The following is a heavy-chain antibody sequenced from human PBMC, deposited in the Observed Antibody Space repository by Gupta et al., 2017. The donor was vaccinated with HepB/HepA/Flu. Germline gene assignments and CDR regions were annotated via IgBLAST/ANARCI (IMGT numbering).Heavy chain of an antibody. CDR2: IANDGRDK. D-gene: IGHD2-15*01. CDR3: AKDLMGAAAKYYFDY. V-gene: IGHV3-30*18. CDR1: GFTFSSYG. J-gene: IGHJ4*02. Sequence: QVQLVESGGGVVQPGRSLRLSCAASGFTFSSYGMHWVRQAPGKGLEWVAVIANDGRDKKSADSVKGRFTISRDNSKNTVYLQMNSLRLEDTAVYYCAKDLMGAAAKYYFDYWGRGPLVIVAS.